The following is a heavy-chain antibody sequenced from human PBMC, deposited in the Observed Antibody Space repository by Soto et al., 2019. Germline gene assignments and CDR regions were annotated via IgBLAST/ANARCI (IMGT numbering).Heavy chain of an antibody. CDR3: AREKKTYCSGGSCYYY. Sequence: SVKVSCKASGGTFSSYAISWVRQAPGQGLEWMGGIIPIFGTANYAQKFQGRVTITADESTSTAYMELSSLRSEDTAVYYCAREKKTYCSGGSCYYYWGQGTLVTVSS. CDR1: GGTFSSYA. CDR2: IIPIFGTA. V-gene: IGHV1-69*13. J-gene: IGHJ4*02. D-gene: IGHD2-15*01.